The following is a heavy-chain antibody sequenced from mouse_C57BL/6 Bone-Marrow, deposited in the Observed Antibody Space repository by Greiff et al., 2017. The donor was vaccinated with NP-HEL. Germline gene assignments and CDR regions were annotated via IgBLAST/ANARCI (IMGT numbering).Heavy chain of an antibody. CDR2: IDPSDSET. J-gene: IGHJ3*01. CDR3: ARAEAQATLFAY. D-gene: IGHD3-2*02. CDR1: GYTFTSYW. V-gene: IGHV1-52*01. Sequence: QVQLKQPGAELVRPGSSVKLSCKASGYTFTSYWMHWVKQRPIQGLEWIGNIDPSDSETHYNQKFKDKATLTVDKSSSTAYMQLSSLTSEDSAVYYCARAEAQATLFAYWGQGTLVTVSA.